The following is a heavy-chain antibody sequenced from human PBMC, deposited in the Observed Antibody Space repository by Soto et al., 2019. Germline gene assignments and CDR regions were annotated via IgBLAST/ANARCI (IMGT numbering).Heavy chain of an antibody. V-gene: IGHV3-23*01. CDR3: GKDYGGLPFDY. CDR2: VGRDGANT. J-gene: IGHJ4*02. CDR1: GFPFSSYA. D-gene: IGHD4-17*01. Sequence: GGSLTLSCPACGFPFSSYAMSWVRQAPAKGLEWVSTVGRDGANTYYADSVKGRFIISRDNSKNTVYLQMNNLRAEDTAIYYCGKDYGGLPFDYWGRGTRVTVSS.